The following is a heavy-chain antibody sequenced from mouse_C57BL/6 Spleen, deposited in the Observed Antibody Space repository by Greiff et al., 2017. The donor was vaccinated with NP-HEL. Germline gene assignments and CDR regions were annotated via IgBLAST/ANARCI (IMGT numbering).Heavy chain of an antibody. J-gene: IGHJ2*01. V-gene: IGHV1-15*01. CDR3: TRRLRSDYFDY. Sequence: QVQLQQSGAELVRPGASVTLSCKASGYTFTDYEMHWVKQTPVHGLEWIGALDPETGGTAYNQKFKGKAILTADKSSSTAYMELRSLTSEDSAVYYCTRRLRSDYFDYWGQGTTLTVSS. CDR1: GYTFTDYE. CDR2: LDPETGGT. D-gene: IGHD1-2*01.